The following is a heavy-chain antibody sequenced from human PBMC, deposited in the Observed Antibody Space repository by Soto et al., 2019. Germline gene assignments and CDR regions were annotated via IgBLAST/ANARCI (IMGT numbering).Heavy chain of an antibody. CDR2: VNPSGGST. CDR1: GYTFTSYY. J-gene: IGHJ6*02. Sequence: ASVKVSCKASGYTFTSYYMHWVRQAPGQGLEWMGIVNPSGGSTSYAQKFQGRVAMTRDTSTSTVYMELGSLRSEDTAVYYCARSGIYYDLVYGMDVWGQGTTVTVSS. D-gene: IGHD3-10*01. V-gene: IGHV1-46*01. CDR3: ARSGIYYDLVYGMDV.